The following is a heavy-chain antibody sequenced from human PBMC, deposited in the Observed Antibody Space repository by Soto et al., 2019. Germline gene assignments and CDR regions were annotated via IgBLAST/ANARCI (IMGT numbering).Heavy chain of an antibody. J-gene: IGHJ4*02. V-gene: IGHV4-39*01. D-gene: IGHD1-26*01. Sequence: SETLSLTCTVSGGSISGTAYYWAWIRQPPGKGLEWIGSIYYSGATHYSPSLKSRVTMSVDTSKNQFSLNLNSVTAADTAVYYCATNSGGLRSYFDYWGQGTPVTVSS. CDR1: GGSISGTAYY. CDR3: ATNSGGLRSYFDY. CDR2: IYYSGAT.